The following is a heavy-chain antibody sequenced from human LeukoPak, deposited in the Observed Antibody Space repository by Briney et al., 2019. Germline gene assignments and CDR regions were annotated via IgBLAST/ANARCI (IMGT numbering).Heavy chain of an antibody. J-gene: IGHJ4*02. CDR1: GFTFSSYG. Sequence: GSLRLSCAASGFTFSSYGMSWVRQAPGKGLEWVSAISGSGGSTYYADSVKGRFTISRDNSKNTLYLQMNSLRAEDTAVYYCAKVMGSYYDSSGYYYFDYWGQGTLVTVSS. V-gene: IGHV3-23*01. CDR2: ISGSGGST. CDR3: AKVMGSYYDSSGYYYFDY. D-gene: IGHD3-22*01.